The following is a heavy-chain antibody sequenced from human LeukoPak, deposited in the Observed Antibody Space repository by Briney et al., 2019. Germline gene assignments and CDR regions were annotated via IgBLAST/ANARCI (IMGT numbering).Heavy chain of an antibody. CDR2: IYHSGST. CDR3: ARHLDIVVVPAAKRWFDP. D-gene: IGHD2-2*01. Sequence: PSETLSLTCTVSGYSISSGYYWGWIRQPPGKGLEWIGSIYHSGSTYYNPSLKSRVTISVDTSKNQFSLKLSSVTAADTAVYYCARHLDIVVVPAAKRWFDPWGQGTLVTVSS. CDR1: GYSISSGYY. V-gene: IGHV4-38-2*02. J-gene: IGHJ5*02.